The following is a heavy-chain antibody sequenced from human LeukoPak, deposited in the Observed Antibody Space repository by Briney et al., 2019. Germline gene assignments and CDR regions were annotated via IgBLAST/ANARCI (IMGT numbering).Heavy chain of an antibody. J-gene: IGHJ4*02. CDR3: ARSPYSYGQFPFDY. Sequence: SVKVSCKASGGTFSSYAINWVRQAPGQGLEWMGGIIPIFGTANYAQKFQGRVTITADESTSTAYMELSSLRSEDAAVYYCARSPYSYGQFPFDYWGQGTLVTVSS. CDR1: GGTFSSYA. D-gene: IGHD5-18*01. CDR2: IIPIFGTA. V-gene: IGHV1-69*13.